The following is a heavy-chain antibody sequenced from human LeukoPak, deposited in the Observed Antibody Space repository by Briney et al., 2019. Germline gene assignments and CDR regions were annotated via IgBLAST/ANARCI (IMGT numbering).Heavy chain of an antibody. J-gene: IGHJ4*02. V-gene: IGHV3-7*01. CDR2: IKPDGSAN. CDR1: GFSFSTYW. Sequence: GGSLRLSCAGSGFSFSTYWLSWVRQAPWKGLEWVANIKPDGSANYYVDSVKGRFTTSRDNAKSSLYSQMNSLRAEDTAVYYCARLGDSSGYYDFWGQGALVTVSS. D-gene: IGHD3-22*01. CDR3: ARLGDSSGYYDF.